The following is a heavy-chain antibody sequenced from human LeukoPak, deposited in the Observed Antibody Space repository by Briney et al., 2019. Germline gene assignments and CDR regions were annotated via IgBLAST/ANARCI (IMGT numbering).Heavy chain of an antibody. J-gene: IGHJ4*02. CDR2: IKQDGSEK. Sequence: PGGSLRLSCAASGFTFSAYWMSWVRQAPGKGLEWVANIKQDGSEKNYVDSVKGRFTISRDNGKNSLYLQMNSLRADDTAIYYCASGRGYYEYWGQGTLVTVSS. V-gene: IGHV3-7*05. CDR1: GFTFSAYW. CDR3: ASGRGYYEY. D-gene: IGHD2-15*01.